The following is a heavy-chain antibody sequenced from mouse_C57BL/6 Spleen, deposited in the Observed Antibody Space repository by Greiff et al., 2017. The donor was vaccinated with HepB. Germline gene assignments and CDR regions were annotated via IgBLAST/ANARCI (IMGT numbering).Heavy chain of an antibody. Sequence: EVQLQQSGPELVKPGASVKISCKASGYTFTDYYMNWVKQSHGKSLEWIGDINPNNGGTSYNQKFKGKATLTVDKSSSTAYMELRSLTSEDSAVYYCARDSSGYMDYWGQGTSVTVSS. CDR1: GYTFTDYY. CDR3: ARDSSGYMDY. J-gene: IGHJ4*01. CDR2: INPNNGGT. D-gene: IGHD3-2*02. V-gene: IGHV1-26*01.